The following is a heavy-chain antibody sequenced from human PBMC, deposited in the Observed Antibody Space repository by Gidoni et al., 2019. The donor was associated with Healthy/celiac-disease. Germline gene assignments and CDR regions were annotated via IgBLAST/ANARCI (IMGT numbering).Heavy chain of an antibody. CDR2: ISYDGSNK. CDR3: AMEYQLLKAFDI. Sequence: QVQLVESGGGVVQPGRSLSLSCAASGFTFSSYGMHWVRQAPGKGLEWVAVISYDGSNKYYADSVKGRFTISRDNSKNTLYLQMNSLRAEDTAVYYCAMEYQLLKAFDIWGQGTMVTVSS. V-gene: IGHV3-30*03. D-gene: IGHD2-2*01. J-gene: IGHJ3*02. CDR1: GFTFSSYG.